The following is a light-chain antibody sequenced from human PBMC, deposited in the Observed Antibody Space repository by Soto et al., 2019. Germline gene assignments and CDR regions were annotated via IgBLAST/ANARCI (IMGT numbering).Light chain of an antibody. J-gene: IGLJ2*01. Sequence: QSALTQPRSVSGSPGQSVTISCTGTSSDVGTFNFVSWYQHHPGKPPKFIIFDVFKRPSGVPDRFSGSKSGNTASLTVSGLQTEDEADYYCASYAGTYTVFGGGTKLTVL. CDR2: DVF. CDR1: SSDVGTFNF. V-gene: IGLV2-11*01. CDR3: ASYAGTYTV.